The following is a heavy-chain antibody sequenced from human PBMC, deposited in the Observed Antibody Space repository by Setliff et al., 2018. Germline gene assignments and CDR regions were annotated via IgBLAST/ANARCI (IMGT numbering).Heavy chain of an antibody. V-gene: IGHV4-34*01. CDR3: ARLYIVVVVAATPAWFDP. CDR2: IYHSGST. CDR1: GGSFSGYY. Sequence: SETLSLTCAVYGGSFSGYYWSWIRQPPGKGLEWIGSIYHSGSTYYNPSLKSRVTISVDTSKNQFSLKLSSVTAADTAVYYCARLYIVVVVAATPAWFDPWGQGTLVTVSS. J-gene: IGHJ5*02. D-gene: IGHD2-15*01.